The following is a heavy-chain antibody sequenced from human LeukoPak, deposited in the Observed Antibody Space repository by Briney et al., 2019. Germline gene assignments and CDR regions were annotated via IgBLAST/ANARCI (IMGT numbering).Heavy chain of an antibody. V-gene: IGHV1-69*05. CDR2: IIPIFGTA. CDR1: GGTFSSYA. J-gene: IGHJ4*02. D-gene: IGHD1-26*01. CDR3: ASRGSWGGNYFDY. Sequence: SVKVSCKASGGTFSSYAISWVRQAPGQGLEWMGGIIPIFGTANYAQKFQGRVTITTDESTSTAYMERSSLRSEDTAVYYCASRGSWGGNYFDYWGQGTLVTVSS.